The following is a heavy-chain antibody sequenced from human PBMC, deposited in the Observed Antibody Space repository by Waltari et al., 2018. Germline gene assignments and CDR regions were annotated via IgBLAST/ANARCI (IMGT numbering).Heavy chain of an antibody. CDR2: IYYSWST. CDR1: GGSISSSSYY. J-gene: IGHJ4*02. D-gene: IGHD1-26*01. CDR3: ARDSGSYSLDY. V-gene: IGHV4-39*07. Sequence: QLQLQESGPGLVKPSETLSLTCTVSGGSISSSSYYWGWIRQPPGKGLEWIGSIYYSWSTYYNPSLKSRVTISVDTSKNQFSLKLSSVTAADTAVYYCARDSGSYSLDYWGQGTLVTVSS.